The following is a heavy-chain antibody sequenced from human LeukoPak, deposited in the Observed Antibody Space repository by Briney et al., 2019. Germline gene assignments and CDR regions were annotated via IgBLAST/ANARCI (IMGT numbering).Heavy chain of an antibody. J-gene: IGHJ6*02. CDR1: GFTFSSYA. Sequence: GRSLRLSCAASGFTFSSYAMHWVRQAPGKGLEGVAVISYDESNKYYADSVKGRFTISRDNSKNTLYLQMNSLRAEDTAVYYCARDQGYCSGGSCYYYYGMDVWGQGTTVTVSS. D-gene: IGHD2-15*01. V-gene: IGHV3-30-3*01. CDR2: ISYDESNK. CDR3: ARDQGYCSGGSCYYYYGMDV.